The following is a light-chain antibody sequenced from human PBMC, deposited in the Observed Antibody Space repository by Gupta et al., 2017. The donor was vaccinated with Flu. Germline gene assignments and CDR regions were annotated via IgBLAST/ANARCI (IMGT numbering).Light chain of an antibody. Sequence: GASSRATGIPDRFSGSGSGTDFTRTISRLEPEDFAGYDCQQYDTFGHGTKVDIK. J-gene: IGKJ3*01. CDR3: QQYDT. CDR2: GAS. V-gene: IGKV3-20*01.